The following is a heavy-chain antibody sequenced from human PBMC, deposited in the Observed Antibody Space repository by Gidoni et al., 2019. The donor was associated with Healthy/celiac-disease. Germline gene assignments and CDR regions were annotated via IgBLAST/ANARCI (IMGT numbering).Heavy chain of an antibody. CDR3: ARDPGYCSSTICPKPYYYYGMDV. CDR1: DFTFSSYR. Sequence: EVQLVESGGGLVQPGGSMRLSCAASDFTFSSYRLNWVRQAPGKGLGWVSYISSSSSTIYYADSVKGRFTISRDNAKNSLYLQMNSLRDEDTAVYYCARDPGYCSSTICPKPYYYYGMDVWGQGTTVTVSS. CDR2: ISSSSSTI. D-gene: IGHD2-2*01. J-gene: IGHJ6*02. V-gene: IGHV3-48*02.